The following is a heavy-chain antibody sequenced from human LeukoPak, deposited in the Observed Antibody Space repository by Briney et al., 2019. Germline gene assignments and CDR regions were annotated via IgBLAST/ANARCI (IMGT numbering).Heavy chain of an antibody. CDR2: IYTGGST. Sequence: PGGSLRLSCAASGFTFSSNYMSWVRQAPGKGLQWVSVIYTGGSTKYSDSVKGRFTISRDNSKNTLYLQMNSLRAEDTAVYFCARVGALSSSWLLYWGQGTLVTVSS. V-gene: IGHV3-53*01. J-gene: IGHJ4*02. CDR3: ARVGALSSSWLLY. D-gene: IGHD6-13*01. CDR1: GFTFSSNY.